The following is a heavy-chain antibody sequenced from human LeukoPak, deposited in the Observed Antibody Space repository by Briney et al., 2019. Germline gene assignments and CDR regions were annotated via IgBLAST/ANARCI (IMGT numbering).Heavy chain of an antibody. CDR3: ASDSTSWYQAGY. Sequence: ASVKVSCKASGYTFTTYYMHWVRQAPGQGLEWMGIINPSGGSTSYAQKFQGRVTMTRDTSTNTVYMELSSLRSEDTAVYYCASDSTSWYQAGYWGQGTLVTVSS. CDR1: GYTFTTYY. CDR2: INPSGGST. D-gene: IGHD6-13*01. V-gene: IGHV1-46*01. J-gene: IGHJ4*02.